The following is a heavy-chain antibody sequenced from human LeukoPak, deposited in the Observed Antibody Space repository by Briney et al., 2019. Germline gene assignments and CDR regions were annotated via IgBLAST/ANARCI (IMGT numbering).Heavy chain of an antibody. J-gene: IGHJ4*02. CDR3: AKESLRGHSYGFDN. D-gene: IGHD5-18*01. CDR2: ISGSGGST. Sequence: GGFLRLSCAASGFTFSSYGMSWIRQAPGKGLEWVSTISGSGGSTYYADSVRGRFTISRDNSKNTLYLQMNSLRAGDTALYYCAKESLRGHSYGFDNWGQGTLVTVS. V-gene: IGHV3-23*01. CDR1: GFTFSSYG.